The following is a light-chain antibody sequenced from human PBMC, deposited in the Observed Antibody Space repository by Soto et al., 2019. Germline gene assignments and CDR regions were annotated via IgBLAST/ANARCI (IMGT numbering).Light chain of an antibody. V-gene: IGKV1-5*01. CDR1: QSVSNW. Sequence: IQMTHSPSTLSASVLDRVTMTCRASQSVSNWLAWYQQKRGKAPELLIYDASSLKSGVPSRFSGSGSGTEFTLTISSLQPDDFATYYCQQYNTYPWTFGQGTKVDIK. CDR3: QQYNTYPWT. J-gene: IGKJ1*01. CDR2: DAS.